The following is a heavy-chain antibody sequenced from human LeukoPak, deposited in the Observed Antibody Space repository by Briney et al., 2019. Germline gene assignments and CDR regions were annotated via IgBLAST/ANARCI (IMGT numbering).Heavy chain of an antibody. V-gene: IGHV1-2*02. J-gene: IGHJ4*02. CDR3: ARVALDYYGSVLDY. Sequence: ASVKVSCKASGYTFTGYYMHWVRQAPGQGVEGMGWINPNSGGTNYAQKFQGRVPMTRDTSISTAYMELSRLRSDDTAAYYCARVALDYYGSVLDYWGQGTLVTVSS. CDR2: INPNSGGT. CDR1: GYTFTGYY. D-gene: IGHD3-10*01.